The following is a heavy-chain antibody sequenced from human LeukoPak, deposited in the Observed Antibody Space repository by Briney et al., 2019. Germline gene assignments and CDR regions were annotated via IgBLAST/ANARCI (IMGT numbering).Heavy chain of an antibody. J-gene: IGHJ4*02. CDR1: GGSVSSNGYY. D-gene: IGHD6-19*01. CDR3: ARIPVAKTFDY. CDR2: IDYTGSA. V-gene: IGHV4-61*08. Sequence: SETLSLTCTASGGSVSSNGYYWSWVRQPPGKGLEWIGFIDYTGSANYNPSLKSRVTTSLDTSKNQFSVKVMSVTAADTAVYYCARIPVAKTFDYWGQGTLVTVSS.